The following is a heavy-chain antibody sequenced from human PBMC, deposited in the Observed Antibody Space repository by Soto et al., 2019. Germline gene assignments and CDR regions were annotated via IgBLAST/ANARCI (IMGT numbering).Heavy chain of an antibody. CDR3: GIDLYQSVFYYGMDV. CDR2: ISTYNGNT. J-gene: IGHJ6*02. V-gene: IGHV1-18*01. Sequence: QVQLMQSGAEVKKPGASVKVSCKASGYTFTSYGISWVRQAPGQGLEWMGWISTYNGNTNYAQKLQGRVTMTTDTSTSTAYMELRSLRSDDTAVYYCGIDLYQSVFYYGMDVWGQGTTVTVSS. CDR1: GYTFTSYG. D-gene: IGHD2-2*01.